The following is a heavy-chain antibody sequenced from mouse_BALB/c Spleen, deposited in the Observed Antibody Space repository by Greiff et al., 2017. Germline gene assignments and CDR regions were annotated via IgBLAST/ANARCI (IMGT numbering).Heavy chain of an antibody. D-gene: IGHD5-5*01. V-gene: IGHV3-6*02. CDR2: ISYDGSN. Sequence: DVKLQESGPGLVKPSQSLSLTCSVTGYSITSGYYWNWIRQFPGNKLEWMGYISYDGSNNYNPSLKNRISITRDTSKNQFFLKLNSVTTEDTATYYCARDYPFDYWGQGTTLTVSS. J-gene: IGHJ2*01. CDR3: ARDYPFDY. CDR1: GYSITSGYY.